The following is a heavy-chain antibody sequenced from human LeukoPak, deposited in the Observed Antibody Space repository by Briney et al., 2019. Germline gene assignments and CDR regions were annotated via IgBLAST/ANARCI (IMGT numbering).Heavy chain of an antibody. CDR1: GFTFSSYY. J-gene: IGHJ4*02. D-gene: IGHD1-26*01. CDR2: IDSDGNIT. CDR3: ARDRNTGSSYENLFEY. Sequence: GGSLRLSCAASGFTFSSYYIHWVRQAPGKGLVWVSRIDSDGNITTYADSVKGRFTISRDNAKNTLYLQMNSLRAEDTAVYYCARDRNTGSSYENLFEYWGQGSLVTVSS. V-gene: IGHV3-74*01.